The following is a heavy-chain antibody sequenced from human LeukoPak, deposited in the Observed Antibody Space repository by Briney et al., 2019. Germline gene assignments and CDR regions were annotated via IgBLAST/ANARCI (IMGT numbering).Heavy chain of an antibody. CDR2: IYHSGST. D-gene: IGHD3-9*01. V-gene: IGHV4-30-2*01. CDR3: ARGDNYDILTGPIDY. J-gene: IGHJ4*02. CDR1: GGSISSGGYY. Sequence: PSETLSLTCTVSGGSISSGGYYWSWIRQPPGKGLEWIGYIYHSGSTYYNPSLKSRVTISVDRSKNQFSLKLSSVTAADTAVYYCARGDNYDILTGPIDYWGQGTLVTVSS.